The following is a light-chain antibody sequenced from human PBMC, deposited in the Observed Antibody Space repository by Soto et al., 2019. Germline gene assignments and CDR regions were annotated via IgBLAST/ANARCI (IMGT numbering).Light chain of an antibody. CDR3: QQRRTWPLT. Sequence: EVVLTQTPATLSLSPGERATLSCRASQSVKSYLVWYQQKPGQTPRLLIYDASNRATGIPARFSGSGSETDFTLTISSLEPEDFACYYCQQRRTWPLTFGGGTRVEIK. CDR1: QSVKSY. CDR2: DAS. V-gene: IGKV3-11*01. J-gene: IGKJ4*01.